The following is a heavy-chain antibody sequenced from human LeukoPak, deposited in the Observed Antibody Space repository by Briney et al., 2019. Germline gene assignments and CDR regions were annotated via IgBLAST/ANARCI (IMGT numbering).Heavy chain of an antibody. J-gene: IGHJ4*02. D-gene: IGHD1-26*01. Sequence: PGGPLRLSCAASGFTFSSYAMSWVRQAPGKGLEWVSAISGSGGSTLYADSVKGRFTISRDNSKNTLYLQMNSLRAEDTAVYYCASHSGSYGVGYFDYWGEGTLVSVST. CDR1: GFTFSSYA. V-gene: IGHV3-23*01. CDR2: ISGSGGST. CDR3: ASHSGSYGVGYFDY.